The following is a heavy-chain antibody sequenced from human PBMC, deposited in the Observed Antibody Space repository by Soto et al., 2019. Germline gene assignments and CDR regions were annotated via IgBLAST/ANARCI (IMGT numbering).Heavy chain of an antibody. CDR1: GGSISSGGYS. CDR2: IYHSGST. V-gene: IGHV4-30-2*01. CDR3: ARRRGFPYYYGMDV. D-gene: IGHD5-12*01. Sequence: QLQLQESGSGLVKPSQTLSLTCAVSGGSISSGGYSWSWIRQPPGKVLGWIGYIYHSGSTYYNPSLKSRVIISVDTSTNQFSLKLSSVTLADTAVYYCARRRGFPYYYGMDVWGQGTTVSVSS. J-gene: IGHJ6*02.